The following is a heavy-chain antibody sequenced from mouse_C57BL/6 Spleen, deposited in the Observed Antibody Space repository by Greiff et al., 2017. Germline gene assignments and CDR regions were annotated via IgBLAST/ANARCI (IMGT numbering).Heavy chain of an antibody. CDR1: GYSFTSYY. Sequence: VQLQQSGPELVKPGASVKISCTASGYSFTSYYIHWVKQRPGQGLEWIGWIYPGSGNPKYNAKFKGKATLTADTSSSTAYMQLSSLTSEDYAVYNYARDTSVVVPFDYWGQGTSLTVSS. J-gene: IGHJ2*02. CDR3: ARDTSVVVPFDY. D-gene: IGHD1-1*01. V-gene: IGHV1-66*01. CDR2: IYPGSGNP.